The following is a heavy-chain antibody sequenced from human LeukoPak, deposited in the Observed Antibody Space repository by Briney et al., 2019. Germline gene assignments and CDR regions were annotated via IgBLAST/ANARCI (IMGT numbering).Heavy chain of an antibody. CDR2: ISSSSSYI. J-gene: IGHJ1*01. D-gene: IGHD2-15*01. V-gene: IGHV3-21*01. CDR1: GFTFSSYS. CDR3: ARDCSGGSCYNQH. Sequence: GGSLRLSCVASGFTFSSYSMNWVRQAPGKGLEWVSSISSSSSYIYYADSVKGRFTISRDNAKNSLYLQMNSLRAEDTAVYYCARDCSGGSCYNQHWGQGTLVTVSS.